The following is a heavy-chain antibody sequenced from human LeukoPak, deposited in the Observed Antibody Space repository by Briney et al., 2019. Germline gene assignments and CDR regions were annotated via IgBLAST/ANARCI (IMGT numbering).Heavy chain of an antibody. D-gene: IGHD3-22*01. CDR1: GGSISSGSYY. CDR3: ARLRGGDSSGYYYPDY. Sequence: PSETLSLTCTVSGGSISSGSYYWSWIRQPAGKGLEWIGRIYTSGSTNYNPSLKSRVTISVDTSKNQFSLKLSSVTAADTAVYYCARLRGGDSSGYYYPDYWGQGTLVTVSS. V-gene: IGHV4-61*02. J-gene: IGHJ4*02. CDR2: IYTSGST.